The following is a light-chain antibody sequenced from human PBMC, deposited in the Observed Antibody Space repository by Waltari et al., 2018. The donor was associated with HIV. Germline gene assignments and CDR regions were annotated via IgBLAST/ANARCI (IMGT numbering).Light chain of an antibody. V-gene: IGLV1-40*01. Sequence: QSVLTQPPSVSGAPGQRVIISCTGSSSNIGAGYDVHWYQQLPGTAPKLLIYATINRPSGVPDRFSGSKSGSSASLAITGLQAEDEAHYYCQSFDSSLTTSGVIFGGGTKLTVL. CDR1: SSNIGAGYD. J-gene: IGLJ2*01. CDR2: ATI. CDR3: QSFDSSLTTSGVI.